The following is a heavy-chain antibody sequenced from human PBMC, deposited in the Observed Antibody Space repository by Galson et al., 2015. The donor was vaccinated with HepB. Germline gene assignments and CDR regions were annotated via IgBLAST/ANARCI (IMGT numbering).Heavy chain of an antibody. D-gene: IGHD1-26*01. CDR1: GYTFTSYA. CDR2: INAGNGNT. CDR3: ARGLGGATPFDY. V-gene: IGHV1-3*01. Sequence: SVKVSCKASGYTFTSYAMHWVRQAPGQRLEWMGWINAGNGNTKYSQKFQGRVTITRDTSASTAYMELSSLRSEDTAVYYCARGLGGATPFDYWGQGTLVTVSS. J-gene: IGHJ4*02.